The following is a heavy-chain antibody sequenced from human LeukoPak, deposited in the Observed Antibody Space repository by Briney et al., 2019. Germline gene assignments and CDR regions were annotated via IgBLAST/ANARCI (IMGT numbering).Heavy chain of an antibody. D-gene: IGHD1-26*01. Sequence: PSETLSLTCAVYGGSFSGYYWSWIRQPPGKGLEWIGEINHSGSTNYNPSLKSRVTISVDTSKNQFSLKLSSVTAADTAVYYCARVGVGAIDYWGQGTLVTVSS. CDR2: INHSGST. CDR1: GGSFSGYY. J-gene: IGHJ4*02. CDR3: ARVGVGAIDY. V-gene: IGHV4-34*01.